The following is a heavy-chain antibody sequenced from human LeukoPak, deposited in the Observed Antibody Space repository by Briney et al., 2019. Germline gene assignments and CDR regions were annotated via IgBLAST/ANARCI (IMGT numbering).Heavy chain of an antibody. CDR2: TYYRSKWSN. V-gene: IGHV6-1*01. Sequence: SQTLSLTGAISGDSVSSYSAAWSWIRQSPSRGLEWLGRTYYRSKWSNDSAVSVKSRITINLDTSKNQFSLQLTSVTPEDTAVYYCARSGGHDAFDIWGQGAMVTVSS. D-gene: IGHD4-23*01. J-gene: IGHJ3*02. CDR1: GDSVSSYSAA. CDR3: ARSGGHDAFDI.